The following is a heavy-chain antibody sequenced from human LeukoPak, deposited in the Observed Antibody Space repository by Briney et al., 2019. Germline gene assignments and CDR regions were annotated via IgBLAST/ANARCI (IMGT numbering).Heavy chain of an antibody. CDR3: ARDIGDDILTGYPAKAPYYYYYGMDV. CDR1: GYTLTELS. J-gene: IGHJ6*02. Sequence: GASVKVSCKVSGYTLTELSMHWVRQAPGKGLEWMGGFDPEDGETIYAQKFQGRVSMTEDTSTDTAYMELSSLRSDDTAVYYCARDIGDDILTGYPAKAPYYYYYGMDVWGQGTTVTVSS. V-gene: IGHV1-24*01. D-gene: IGHD3-9*01. CDR2: FDPEDGET.